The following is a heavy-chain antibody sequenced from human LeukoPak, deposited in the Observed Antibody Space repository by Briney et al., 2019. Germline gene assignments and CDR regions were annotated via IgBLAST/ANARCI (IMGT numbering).Heavy chain of an antibody. Sequence: SETLSLTCAVSGGSISSGGYSWSWIRQPPGKGLEWIGYIYHSGSTYYNPSLKSRVTISVDRSKNQFSLKLSSVTAADTAVYYCARESDGSTFWDWGQGTLVTVSS. D-gene: IGHD5-24*01. V-gene: IGHV4-30-2*01. J-gene: IGHJ4*02. CDR2: IYHSGST. CDR1: GGSISSGGYS. CDR3: ARESDGSTFWD.